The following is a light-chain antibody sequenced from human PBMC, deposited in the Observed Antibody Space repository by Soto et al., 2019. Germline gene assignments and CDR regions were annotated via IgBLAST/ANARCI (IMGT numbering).Light chain of an antibody. CDR2: EVS. J-gene: IGLJ1*01. CDR1: SNDVGGYKY. CDR3: MSYTSTNTLV. Sequence: QSVLTQPASVSGSPGQSITIPCTGTSNDVGGYKYVSWYQHHPGKAPKLMIYEVSNRPSGVSNRFSGSKSGNTASLTISGLQAEDEADYYCMSYTSTNTLVFGTGTKLTVL. V-gene: IGLV2-14*01.